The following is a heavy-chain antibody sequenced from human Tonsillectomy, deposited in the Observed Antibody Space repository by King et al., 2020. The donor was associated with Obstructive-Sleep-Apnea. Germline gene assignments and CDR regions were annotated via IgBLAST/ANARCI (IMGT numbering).Heavy chain of an antibody. V-gene: IGHV3-30*02. CDR3: AASGSYYSFQH. D-gene: IGHD1-26*01. Sequence: QLVQSGGRVFQPGGSLRLSCAASGFTFSSYGMHGVRQAADKGLERLAYIRSDESNKFNADSVKGRFTISRDNSKNTLYLQMNSRRAEDTAIYYCAASGSYYSFQHWGQGTLVSVSS. J-gene: IGHJ1*01. CDR1: GFTFSSYG. CDR2: IRSDESNK.